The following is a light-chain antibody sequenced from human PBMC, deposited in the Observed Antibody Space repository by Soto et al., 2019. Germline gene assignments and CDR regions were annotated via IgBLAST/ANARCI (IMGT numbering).Light chain of an antibody. Sequence: ERVLRQSLVAVSVSQGERAALSCRASHSVTRYVAWYQQKPGRTPRLLIYGASTRATGIPARFSGSGSGTEFTLSISSLQSEDVAVYYCPQYQIWLLTYGGVGKV. V-gene: IGKV3-15*01. CDR3: PQYQIWLLT. CDR1: HSVTRY. J-gene: IGKJ4*01. CDR2: GAS.